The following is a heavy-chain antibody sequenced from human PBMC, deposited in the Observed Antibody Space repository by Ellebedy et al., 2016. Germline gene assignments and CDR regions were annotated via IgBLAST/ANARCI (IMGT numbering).Heavy chain of an antibody. CDR3: ARVSRYSSSSHLDY. Sequence: SETLSLXXAVYGGSFSGYYWSWIRQPPGKGLEWIGEINHSGSTNYNPSLKSRVTISVDTSKNQFSLKLSSVTAADTAVYYCARVSRYSSSSHLDYWGQGTLVTVSS. CDR2: INHSGST. V-gene: IGHV4-34*01. CDR1: GGSFSGYY. D-gene: IGHD6-6*01. J-gene: IGHJ4*02.